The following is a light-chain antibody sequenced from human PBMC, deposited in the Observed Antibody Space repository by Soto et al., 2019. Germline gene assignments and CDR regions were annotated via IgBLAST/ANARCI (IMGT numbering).Light chain of an antibody. CDR3: QSYDTSLSASV. V-gene: IGLV1-40*01. CDR1: SSNIGADYD. J-gene: IGLJ2*01. CDR2: GNS. Sequence: QSVLTQPRSVSGAPGQRVTISCTGSSSNIGADYDVHWYQQLPGTAPKLLIFGNSNRPSGVPDRFSGSKSGTSASLAITGLQAEDEADYYCQSYDTSLSASVFGGGTKLTVL.